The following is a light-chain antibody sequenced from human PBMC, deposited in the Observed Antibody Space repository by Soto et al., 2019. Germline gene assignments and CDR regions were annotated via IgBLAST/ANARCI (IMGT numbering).Light chain of an antibody. CDR1: QSVSSSS. CDR3: LQYDNSPLYT. Sequence: EIVLTQSPGTLSLSPGERATLSCRASQSVSSSSLAWYQQKPGQAPRLLIYGASSRATGISDRLSGSGSGTDFSLTISRLEPEDFAVYYCLQYDNSPLYTFDQGTKLEIK. J-gene: IGKJ2*01. CDR2: GAS. V-gene: IGKV3-20*01.